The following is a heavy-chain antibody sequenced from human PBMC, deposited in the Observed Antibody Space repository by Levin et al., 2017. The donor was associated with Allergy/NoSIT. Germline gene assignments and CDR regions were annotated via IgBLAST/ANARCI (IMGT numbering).Heavy chain of an antibody. D-gene: IGHD6-6*01. V-gene: IGHV3-9*01. J-gene: IGHJ6*02. Sequence: SLRLSCAASGFTFDDYAMHWVRQAPGKGLEWVSGISWNSGSIGYADSVKGRFTISRDNAKNSLYLQMNSLRAEDTALYYCAKDILAAPRHRYYYGMDVWGQGTTVTVSS. CDR1: GFTFDDYA. CDR2: ISWNSGSI. CDR3: AKDILAAPRHRYYYGMDV.